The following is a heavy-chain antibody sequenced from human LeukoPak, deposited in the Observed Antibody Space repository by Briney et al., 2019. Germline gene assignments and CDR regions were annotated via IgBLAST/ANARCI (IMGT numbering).Heavy chain of an antibody. CDR3: ADSSGYLGDEVFDS. V-gene: IGHV4-39*01. Sequence: SETLSLTCSVSGASINSSEYCSGWIRLPPGKGLEWIGTIYYRGHTYHNTSLKGGATISVDTSTQQFSLSLTCVIAADTAVYFCADSSGYLGDEVFDSWGQGTMVTVSS. CDR2: IYYRGHT. J-gene: IGHJ3*02. CDR1: GASINSSEYC. D-gene: IGHD3-22*01.